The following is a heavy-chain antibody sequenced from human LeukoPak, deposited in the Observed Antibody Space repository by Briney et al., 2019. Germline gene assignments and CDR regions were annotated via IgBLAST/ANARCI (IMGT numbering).Heavy chain of an antibody. V-gene: IGHV3-48*03. CDR3: ARTYNYGGNSDY. CDR1: GFTFSSYE. D-gene: IGHD4-23*01. Sequence: PGGSLRLSCAASGFTFSSYEMNWVRQAPGKGLGWVSYISSSGSTIYYADSVKGRFTISRDNAKNSLYLQMNSLRAEDTAAYYCARTYNYGGNSDYWGQGTLVTVSS. CDR2: ISSSGSTI. J-gene: IGHJ4*02.